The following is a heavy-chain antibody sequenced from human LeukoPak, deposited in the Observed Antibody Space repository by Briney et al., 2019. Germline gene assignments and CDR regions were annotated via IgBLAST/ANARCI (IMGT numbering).Heavy chain of an antibody. CDR1: GGSISSYY. CDR3: ARESGVNAGSYGY. D-gene: IGHD1-26*01. CDR2: IFTSGST. J-gene: IGHJ4*02. Sequence: PSETLSLTCTVSGGSISSYYWTWIRQPAGEGLEWIGRIFTSGSTNYNPSLKSRATMSVDTSKNEFSLRLTFVTAADTAVYYCARESGVNAGSYGYWGQGTLVTVSS. V-gene: IGHV4-4*07.